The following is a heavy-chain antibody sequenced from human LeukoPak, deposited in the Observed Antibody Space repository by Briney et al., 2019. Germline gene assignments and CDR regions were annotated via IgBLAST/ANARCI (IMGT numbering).Heavy chain of an antibody. CDR1: GFTFSSYS. J-gene: IGHJ6*04. D-gene: IGHD4-17*01. CDR3: ARATVTTIPLHYYGMDV. CDR2: ITSSSGYI. V-gene: IGHV3-21*01. Sequence: GGSLRLSCAASGFTFSSYSMNWVRQAPGKGLEWVSSITSSSGYIYYADSVKGRFTISRDNAKNSLYLQMNSLRAEDTAVYYCARATVTTIPLHYYGMDVWGKGTTVTVSS.